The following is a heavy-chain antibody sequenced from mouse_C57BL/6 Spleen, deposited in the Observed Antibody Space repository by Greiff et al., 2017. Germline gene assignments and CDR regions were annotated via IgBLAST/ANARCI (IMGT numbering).Heavy chain of an antibody. D-gene: IGHD2-4*01. Sequence: EVKLQESGPGLVKPSQSLSLTCSVTGYSITSGYYWNWIRQFPGNKLEWMGYISYDGSNNYNPSLKNRISITRDTSKNQFFLKLNSVTTEDTATYYWAQGDYDVDFEVWGTGTTVTVSS. CDR1: GYSITSGYY. CDR2: ISYDGSN. CDR3: AQGDYDVDFEV. J-gene: IGHJ1*03. V-gene: IGHV3-6*01.